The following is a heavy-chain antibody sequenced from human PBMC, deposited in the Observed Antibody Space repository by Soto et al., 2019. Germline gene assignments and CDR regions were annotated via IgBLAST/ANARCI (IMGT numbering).Heavy chain of an antibody. V-gene: IGHV3-30*18. D-gene: IGHD6-13*01. CDR3: AKSRPGSSWYEGDS. CDR1: GFIFINYG. J-gene: IGHJ4*02. CDR2: ISYGGTIQ. Sequence: QVQLVESGGGVVQPGRSLRLSCAASGFIFINYGMHWVRQAPGKGLEWLAVISYGGTIQYYVDSVKGRFTISRDNSNNTLFLQMNSLRPEDTAVYFCAKSRPGSSWYEGDSWGQGTLVTVSS.